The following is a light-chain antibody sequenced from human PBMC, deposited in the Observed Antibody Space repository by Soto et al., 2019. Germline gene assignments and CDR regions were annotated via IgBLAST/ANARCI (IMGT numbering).Light chain of an antibody. V-gene: IGKV3-20*01. CDR3: QQCGSLPGT. Sequence: ETVLTQSPGTLSLSPGERATLSCRASQTVNGNSLGWYQQKPGQAPRLLIYDTSSRATGIPDRFSGSGSGTDFTLTISRLEPEYFAVYYCQQCGSLPGTFGQGTRVDIK. CDR2: DTS. J-gene: IGKJ1*01. CDR1: QTVNGNS.